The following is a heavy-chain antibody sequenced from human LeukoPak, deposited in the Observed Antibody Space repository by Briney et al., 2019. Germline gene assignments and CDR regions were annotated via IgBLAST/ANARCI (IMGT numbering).Heavy chain of an antibody. Sequence: SVKVSCKASGGAFSSYAISWVRQAPGQGLEWMGGIIPIFGTANYAQKFQGRVTITADESTSTAYMELSSLRSEDTAVYHCARVRAPMAFDIWGQGTMVTVSS. V-gene: IGHV1-69*01. CDR3: ARVRAPMAFDI. J-gene: IGHJ3*02. CDR1: GGAFSSYA. CDR2: IIPIFGTA.